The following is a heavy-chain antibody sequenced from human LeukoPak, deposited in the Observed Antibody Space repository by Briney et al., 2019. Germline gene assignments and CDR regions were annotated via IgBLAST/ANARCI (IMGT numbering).Heavy chain of an antibody. CDR3: ARSPPRYNWNYAP. V-gene: IGHV4-39*07. CDR1: GGSISTSSYY. D-gene: IGHD1-7*01. J-gene: IGHJ5*02. Sequence: SETLSLTCTVSGGSISTSSYYWGWIRQPPGKGLEWIGSVYYSGSTNYNPSLKSRVTISVDTSKNQFSLKLSSVTAADTAVYYCARSPPRYNWNYAPWGQGTLVTVSS. CDR2: VYYSGST.